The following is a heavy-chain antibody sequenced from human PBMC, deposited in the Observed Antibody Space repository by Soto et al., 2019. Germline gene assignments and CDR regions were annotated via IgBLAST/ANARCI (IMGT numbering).Heavy chain of an antibody. CDR3: ANYGSGSYYTGYTGNFDY. Sequence: SETLSLTCTVSGGSISSGGYYWTWIRQHPGKGLEWIGYNYYSGITYYNPSLKSRVTISVDTSKNQFSLKLSSVTAADTAVYYCANYGSGSYYTGYTGNFDYWGQGTLVTVSS. CDR2: NYYSGIT. V-gene: IGHV4-31*03. J-gene: IGHJ4*02. CDR1: GGSISSGGYY. D-gene: IGHD3-10*01.